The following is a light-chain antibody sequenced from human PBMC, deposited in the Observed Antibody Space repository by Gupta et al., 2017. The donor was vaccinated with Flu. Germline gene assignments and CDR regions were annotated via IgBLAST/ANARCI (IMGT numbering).Light chain of an antibody. CDR1: SFNIGSNS. J-gene: IGLJ1*01. CDR2: SSD. V-gene: IGLV1-44*01. CDR3: AAWDDSLNAYV. Sequence: SVLTQPPSVSGTPGQRVTISCSGGSFNIGSNSVNWYQHLPGTAPKLLMFSSDQRPSGVPNRFSGSKSGTSASLAIRGLQSEDEADYYCAAWDDSLNAYVFGTGTKVTV.